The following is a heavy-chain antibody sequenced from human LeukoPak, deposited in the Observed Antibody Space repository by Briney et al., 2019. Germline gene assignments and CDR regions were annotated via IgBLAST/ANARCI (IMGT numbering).Heavy chain of an antibody. D-gene: IGHD2-2*01. V-gene: IGHV1-69*13. CDR2: IIPIFGTA. Sequence: ASVTVSCKASGGTFSSYAISWVRQAPGQGLEWMGGIIPIFGTANYAQKFQGRVTITADESTSTAYMELSSLRSEDTAVYYCARDIVVVPAAPEAFDIWGQGTMVTVSS. CDR3: ARDIVVVPAAPEAFDI. J-gene: IGHJ3*02. CDR1: GGTFSSYA.